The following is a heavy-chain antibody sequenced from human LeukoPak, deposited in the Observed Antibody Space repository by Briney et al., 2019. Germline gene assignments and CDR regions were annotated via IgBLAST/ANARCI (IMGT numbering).Heavy chain of an antibody. D-gene: IGHD4-17*01. CDR3: ASQSRGVTVTYLPN. J-gene: IGHJ4*02. CDR2: IIPILGIA. Sequence: EASVKVSFKASGGTFSSYAISWVRQAPGQGLEWMGRIIPILGIANYAQKFQGRVTITADKSTSTAYMELSSLRSEDTAVYYCASQSRGVTVTYLPNWGQGTLVTVSS. V-gene: IGHV1-69*04. CDR1: GGTFSSYA.